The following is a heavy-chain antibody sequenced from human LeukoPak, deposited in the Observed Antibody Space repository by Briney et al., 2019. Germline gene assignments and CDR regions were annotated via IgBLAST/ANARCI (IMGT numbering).Heavy chain of an antibody. V-gene: IGHV3-13*05. D-gene: IGHD1-14*01. CDR2: IGSAGDP. CDR1: GFTFSSYD. CDR3: ARSNREFASGTGDY. Sequence: GGSLRLSCAASGFTFSSYDMHWVRQPTGKGLEGGSDIGSAGDPYYPGSGKGRFTISKENAENSLYLQMNSLRAEDTAVYYCARSNREFASGTGDYWGQGTLVTVSS. J-gene: IGHJ4*02.